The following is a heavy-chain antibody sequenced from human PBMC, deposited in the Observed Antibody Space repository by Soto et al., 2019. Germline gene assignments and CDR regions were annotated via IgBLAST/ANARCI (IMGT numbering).Heavy chain of an antibody. CDR1: GFTFSSYS. V-gene: IGHV3-48*01. CDR3: ARYNIVLMVYASFDY. D-gene: IGHD2-8*01. J-gene: IGHJ4*02. CDR2: ISSSSSTI. Sequence: EVQLVESGGGLVQPGGSLRLSCAASGFTFSSYSMNWVRQSPGKGLEWVSYISSSSSTIYYADSVKGRFTISRDNAKNSLYLQMNSLRAEDTAVYYCARYNIVLMVYASFDYWGQGTLVTVSS.